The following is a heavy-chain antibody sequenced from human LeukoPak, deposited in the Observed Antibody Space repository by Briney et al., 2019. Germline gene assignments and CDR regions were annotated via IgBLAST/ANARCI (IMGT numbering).Heavy chain of an antibody. CDR3: AKDSSGYAFDY. CDR2: ISYDGSNK. V-gene: IGHV3-30*18. Sequence: GRSLRLSCAASGFTFSSYGMHWVRQAPGKGLEWVAVISYDGSNKYYADSVKGPCTISRDNSKNTLYLQMNSLRAEDTAVYYCAKDSSGYAFDYWGQGTLVTVSS. CDR1: GFTFSSYG. D-gene: IGHD3-22*01. J-gene: IGHJ4*02.